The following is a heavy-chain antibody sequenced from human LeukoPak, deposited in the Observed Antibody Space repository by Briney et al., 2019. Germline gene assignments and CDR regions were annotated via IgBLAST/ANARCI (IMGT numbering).Heavy chain of an antibody. CDR2: INHSGST. V-gene: IGHV4-34*01. Sequence: SETLSLACAVYGGSFSGYYWSWIRPPPGKGLEWIGEINHSGSTNYNPSLKSRVTISVDTSKNQFSLKLSSVTAADTAVYYCATGVAAGPFDYWGQGTLVTVSS. J-gene: IGHJ4*02. CDR3: ATGVAAGPFDY. D-gene: IGHD6-6*01. CDR1: GGSFSGYY.